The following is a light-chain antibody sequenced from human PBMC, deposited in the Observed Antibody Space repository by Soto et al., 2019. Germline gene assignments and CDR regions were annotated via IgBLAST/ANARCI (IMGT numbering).Light chain of an antibody. CDR2: DVT. J-gene: IGLJ7*01. CDR3: CSYAGSSSAM. Sequence: QSALTQPRSVSGSPGQSVTISCTGTSSDLGAYDFVSWYQQHPGKAPQLMIYDVTKRPSGVPDRFSGSKSGNTASLTISGLQAEDEADYYCCSYAGSSSAMFGGGTQLTVL. CDR1: SSDLGAYDF. V-gene: IGLV2-11*01.